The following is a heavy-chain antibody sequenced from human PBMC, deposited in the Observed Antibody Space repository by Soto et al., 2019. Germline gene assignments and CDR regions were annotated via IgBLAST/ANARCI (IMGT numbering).Heavy chain of an antibody. CDR3: ARDPRGYYYDSRGYYWGTALDI. V-gene: IGHV5-51*01. CDR1: GYSFTSYW. Sequence: ESLKNSRKGSGYSFTSYWNGLVRQMAGKGPEGIGIIYPRDCDTRYSPSFQGQVTISADKSISTAYLQWSSLKASDTAMYYCARDPRGYYYDSRGYYWGTALDIWGQGTMVTVSS. CDR2: IYPRDCDT. J-gene: IGHJ3*02. D-gene: IGHD3-22*01.